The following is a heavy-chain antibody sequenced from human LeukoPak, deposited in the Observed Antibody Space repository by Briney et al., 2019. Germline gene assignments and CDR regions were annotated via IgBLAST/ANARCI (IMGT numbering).Heavy chain of an antibody. CDR2: IWYHGDEK. Sequence: GGSLRLSCAASGFTFNQFGMHWVRQAPGKGLEWVAIIWYHGDEKFYGDSVKGRFTISRDNSKNTLYLQMNSLRAEDTAVYYCAKVWLFVAWWEPRYWGQGTLVTVSS. J-gene: IGHJ4*02. CDR1: GFTFNQFG. V-gene: IGHV3-33*06. D-gene: IGHD1-26*01. CDR3: AKVWLFVAWWEPRY.